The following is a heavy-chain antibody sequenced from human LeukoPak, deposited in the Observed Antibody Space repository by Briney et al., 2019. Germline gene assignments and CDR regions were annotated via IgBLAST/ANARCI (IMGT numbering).Heavy chain of an antibody. Sequence: GASVKVSCKVSGYTLTELSMHWVRQAPGKGLEWMGGFDPEDGETIYAQKFQGRVTMTEDTSTDTAYMELSSLRSEDTAVYYCATAPVSDILTGYYYWGQGTLVTVSS. J-gene: IGHJ4*02. CDR3: ATAPVSDILTGYYY. CDR2: FDPEDGET. V-gene: IGHV1-24*01. CDR1: GYTLTELS. D-gene: IGHD3-9*01.